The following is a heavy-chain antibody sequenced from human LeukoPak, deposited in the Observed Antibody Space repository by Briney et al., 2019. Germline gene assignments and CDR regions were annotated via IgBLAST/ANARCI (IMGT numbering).Heavy chain of an antibody. V-gene: IGHV3-74*01. CDR3: ARVDYYDSSGYLDY. CDR2: INSDGSST. D-gene: IGHD3-22*01. CDR1: GFTFSSYW. Sequence: GGSLRLSCAASGFTFSSYWMHWVRQAPGKGLVWVSRINSDGSSTSYADSVKGRFTISRDNAKNTLYLQMNSLGAEDTAVYYCARVDYYDSSGYLDYWGQGTLVTVSS. J-gene: IGHJ4*02.